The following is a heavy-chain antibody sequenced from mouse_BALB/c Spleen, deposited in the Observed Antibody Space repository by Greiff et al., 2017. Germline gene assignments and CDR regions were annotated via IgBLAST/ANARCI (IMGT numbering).Heavy chain of an antibody. CDR1: GFTFTDYY. D-gene: IGHD1-1*01. CDR2: IRNKANGYTT. V-gene: IGHV7-3*02. J-gene: IGHJ4*01. CDR3: ARDAHYYGSSHYAMDY. Sequence: EVMLVESGGGLVQPGGSLRLSCATSGFTFTDYYMSWVRQPPGQALEWLGFIRNKANGYTTEYSASVKGRFTISRDNSQSILYLQMNTLRAEDSATYYCARDAHYYGSSHYAMDYWGQGTSVTVSS.